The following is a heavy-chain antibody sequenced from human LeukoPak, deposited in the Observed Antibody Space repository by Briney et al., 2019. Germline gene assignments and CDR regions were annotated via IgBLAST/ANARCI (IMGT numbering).Heavy chain of an antibody. CDR1: GFTFSSNC. J-gene: IGHJ5*02. CDR3: ARANQFGNWFDP. CDR2: IYSGGST. Sequence: GGSLRLSCAASGFTFSSNCMSWVRQAPGKGLEWVSVIYSGGSTYYADSVKGRFTISRDNSKNTLYLQMNSLRAEDTAVYYCARANQFGNWFDPWGQGTLVTVSS. D-gene: IGHD3-16*01. V-gene: IGHV3-53*01.